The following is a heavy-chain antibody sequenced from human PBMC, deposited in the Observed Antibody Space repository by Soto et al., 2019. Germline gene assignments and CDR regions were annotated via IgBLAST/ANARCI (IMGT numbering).Heavy chain of an antibody. Sequence: QVQLVESGGGVFRPGGSLRLSCAASGFTFDSHTLHWVRQSPAKGLEWLALISYDGSLKSTADSVKGRFTISRDNGRNTLFLEMTSLKSEDTAVYFCARTYSSSWNYLDYWGQGTLVTVT. D-gene: IGHD6-13*01. V-gene: IGHV3-30*04. CDR2: ISYDGSLK. CDR3: ARTYSSSWNYLDY. CDR1: GFTFDSHT. J-gene: IGHJ4*02.